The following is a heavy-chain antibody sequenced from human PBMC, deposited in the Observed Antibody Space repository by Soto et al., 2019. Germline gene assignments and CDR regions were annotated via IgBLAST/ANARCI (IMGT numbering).Heavy chain of an antibody. V-gene: IGHV3-13*01. J-gene: IGHJ3*02. D-gene: IGHD1-1*01. CDR3: AREGERGSGDATDALDI. CDR1: GFTFSNYD. CDR2: IEIAGKT. Sequence: GGSLRLSCAASGFTFSNYDMHWVRQATGKGLEWVSAIEIAGKTSYPGSVEGRFTISRDNGKNSLYLQMSGLTVGDTAVYYCAREGERGSGDATDALDIWGQGTLVTVSS.